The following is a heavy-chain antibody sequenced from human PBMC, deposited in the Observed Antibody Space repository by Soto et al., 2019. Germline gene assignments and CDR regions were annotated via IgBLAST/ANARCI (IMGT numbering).Heavy chain of an antibody. CDR3: ARAGYGSGSYYFDY. J-gene: IGHJ4*02. Sequence: QVQLVESGGGVVQPGRSLRLSCAASGFTFSSYAMHWVRQAPGKGLEGVAVISYDGSNKYYAASVKGRFTISRDKSKNKLYLQRNSLRAEDTAVYYCARAGYGSGSYYFDYWGQGTLVTVSS. D-gene: IGHD3-10*01. CDR2: ISYDGSNK. V-gene: IGHV3-30-3*01. CDR1: GFTFSSYA.